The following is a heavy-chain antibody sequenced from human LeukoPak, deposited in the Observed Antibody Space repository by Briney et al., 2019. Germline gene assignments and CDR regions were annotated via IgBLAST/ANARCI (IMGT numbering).Heavy chain of an antibody. Sequence: GASVKVSCKASGYTFTGYYMHWVRQAPGQGLEWMGWINPNSGGTNYAQKFQGRVTMTRDTSISTAYMELSRLRSDDTAVYYCARFRAAAGFYYYYMDVWGKGTTVTVSS. CDR2: INPNSGGT. J-gene: IGHJ6*03. CDR1: GYTFTGYY. D-gene: IGHD6-13*01. V-gene: IGHV1-2*02. CDR3: ARFRAAAGFYYYYMDV.